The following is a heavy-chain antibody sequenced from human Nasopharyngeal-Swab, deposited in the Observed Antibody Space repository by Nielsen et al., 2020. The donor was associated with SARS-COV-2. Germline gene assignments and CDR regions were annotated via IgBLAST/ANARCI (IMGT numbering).Heavy chain of an antibody. D-gene: IGHD5-18*01. Sequence: GESLKISCAASGFTFDIYAMNWVRPAPGKGLEWVASISRSSGYNYYADSVKGRINISGDNAKNSLYLQMNSLRIEDTCLYSCARATHVDTSREWFDPWGQGTLITVSS. J-gene: IGHJ5*02. V-gene: IGHV3-21*01. CDR1: GFTFDIYA. CDR2: ISRSSGYN. CDR3: ARATHVDTSREWFDP.